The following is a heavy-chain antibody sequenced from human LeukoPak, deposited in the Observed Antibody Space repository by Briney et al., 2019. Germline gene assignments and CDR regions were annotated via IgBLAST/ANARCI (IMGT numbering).Heavy chain of an antibody. Sequence: SETLSLTCAVYGGSFSGYDWSWIRLPPGKGLEWIGATFYTGRTFYSPSLKSRVTISVDTSKNQFSLDLSSATAADTAVYYCARRRHNFDFYDVWGQGTRVTVSS. V-gene: IGHV4-34*12. J-gene: IGHJ3*01. CDR2: TFYTGRT. D-gene: IGHD3/OR15-3a*01. CDR1: GGSFSGYD. CDR3: ARRRHNFDFYDV.